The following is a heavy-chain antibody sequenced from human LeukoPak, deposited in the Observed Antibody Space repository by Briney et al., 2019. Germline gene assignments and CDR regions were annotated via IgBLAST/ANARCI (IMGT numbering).Heavy chain of an antibody. CDR1: GFTFTTYW. V-gene: IGHV3-7*03. D-gene: IGHD3-9*01. J-gene: IGHJ3*02. Sequence: PGGSLRLSCAASGFTFTTYWMTWVRQAPGKGLEWVANIKQDGSDKYYVDSVKGRFTISRDNARKSVYLQMNSLRAEDTAVYYCATISEPTRAFDIWGQGTMVTVSS. CDR3: ATISEPTRAFDI. CDR2: IKQDGSDK.